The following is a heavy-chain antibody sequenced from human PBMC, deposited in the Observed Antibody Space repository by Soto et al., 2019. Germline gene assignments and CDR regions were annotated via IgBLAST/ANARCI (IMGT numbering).Heavy chain of an antibody. J-gene: IGHJ6*02. Sequence: GGSLRLSCAASGLTFSSYAMHWVRQAPGKGLEWVAVISYDGSNKYYADSVKGRFTISRDNSKNTLYLQMNSLRAEDTAVYYCARVGDSSSWSLHYYYYYGMDVWGQGTTVTVSS. V-gene: IGHV3-30-3*01. CDR2: ISYDGSNK. D-gene: IGHD6-13*01. CDR3: ARVGDSSSWSLHYYYYYGMDV. CDR1: GLTFSSYA.